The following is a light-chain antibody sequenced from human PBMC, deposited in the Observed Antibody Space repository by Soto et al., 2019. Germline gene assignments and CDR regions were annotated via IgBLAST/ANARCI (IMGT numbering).Light chain of an antibody. J-gene: IGLJ2*01. CDR3: QTWGSDSPI. V-gene: IGLV4-69*01. CDR1: SGHSSYA. Sequence: QSVLTQSPSASASLGASVKLTCTLSSGHSSYAIAWHQQQPEKGPRYLMKLNSDGRHRKGDGIPDRFSGSSSGAERYLTISSLQSEDEADYYCQTWGSDSPIFGGGTKLTVL. CDR2: LNSDGRH.